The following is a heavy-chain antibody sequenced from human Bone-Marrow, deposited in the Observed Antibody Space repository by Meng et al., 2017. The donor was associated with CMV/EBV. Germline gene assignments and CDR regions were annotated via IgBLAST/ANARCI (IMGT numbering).Heavy chain of an antibody. V-gene: IGHV1-69*05. CDR2: SIPVFGPT. CDR1: SGGTFSKYI. Sequence: SVKVSCKASSGGTFSKYIVSWVRQAPGQGLEWMGGSIPVFGPTRYAQKFRGRLTITTDESTGTGYMELSSLASEDTAVYYCARGWSRGGKSWADSFDTCGQGTMVTVSS. CDR3: ARGWSRGGKSWADSFDT. J-gene: IGHJ3*02. D-gene: IGHD2-15*01.